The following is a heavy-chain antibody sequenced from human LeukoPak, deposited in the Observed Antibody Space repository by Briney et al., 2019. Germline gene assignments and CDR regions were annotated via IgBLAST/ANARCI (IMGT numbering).Heavy chain of an antibody. CDR2: VYYSGST. J-gene: IGHJ5*02. CDR1: GGSISSGGYY. D-gene: IGHD3-10*01. CDR3: AREDRNRMVRGVIISNWFDP. V-gene: IGHV4-31*03. Sequence: SETLSLTCTVSGGSISSGGYYWGWIRQHPGKGLEWIGYVYYSGSTYYNPSLKSRVTISVDTSKNQFSLKLSSVTAADTAVYYCAREDRNRMVRGVIISNWFDPWGQGTLVTVSS.